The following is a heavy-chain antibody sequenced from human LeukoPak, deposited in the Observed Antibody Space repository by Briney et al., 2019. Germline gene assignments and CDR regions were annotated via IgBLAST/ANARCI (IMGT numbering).Heavy chain of an antibody. D-gene: IGHD5-12*01. J-gene: IGHJ4*02. V-gene: IGHV1-69*13. CDR1: GGTFSSYA. CDR3: ARVGYSGYGYYFDY. CDR2: IIPIFGTA. Sequence: SMKVSCKASGGTFSSYAISWVRQAPGQGLEWMGGIIPIFGTANYAQKFQGRVTITADESTSTAYMELSSLRSEDTAVYYCARVGYSGYGYYFDYWGQGTLVTVSS.